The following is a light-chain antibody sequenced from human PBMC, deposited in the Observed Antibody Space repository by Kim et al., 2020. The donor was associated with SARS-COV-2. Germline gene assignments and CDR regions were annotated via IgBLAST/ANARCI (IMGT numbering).Light chain of an antibody. CDR2: GAS. Sequence: EIVMTQSPATLSVSPGERATLSCTASQSVNSNLAWYQQKPGQAPTLLIYGASSRATGNPARFSGSGSGTEFTLTISSLQAEDFALYYCQQYNNWPPITFGQGTRLEIK. J-gene: IGKJ5*01. CDR1: QSVNSN. CDR3: QQYNNWPPIT. V-gene: IGKV3-15*01.